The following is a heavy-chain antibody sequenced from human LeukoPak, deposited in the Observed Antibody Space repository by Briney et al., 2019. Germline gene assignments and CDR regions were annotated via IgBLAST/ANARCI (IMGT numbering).Heavy chain of an antibody. CDR2: IYYTGTT. J-gene: IGHJ4*02. D-gene: IGHD1-1*01. V-gene: IGHV4-59*08. CDR3: ARLRGGTYYFDY. CDR1: GGSITNNY. Sequence: PSETLSLTCTVSGGSITNNYWSWLRQPPGKGLEWIGFIYYTGTTNYNPSLKSRVTISVDTSKNQFSLKLSSVTAADTAVYYCARLRGGTYYFDYWGQGTLVTVSS.